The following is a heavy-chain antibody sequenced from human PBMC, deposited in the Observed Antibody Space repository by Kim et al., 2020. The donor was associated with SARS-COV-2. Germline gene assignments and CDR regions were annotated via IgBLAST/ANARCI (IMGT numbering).Heavy chain of an antibody. Sequence: SETLSLTCTVSGGSISSYYWSWIRQPPGKGLEWIGYIYYSGSTNYNPSLKSRVTISVDTSKNQFSLKLSSVTAADTAVYYCARHGTLLWFGECYFDYWGQGTLVTVSS. J-gene: IGHJ4*02. CDR3: ARHGTLLWFGECYFDY. V-gene: IGHV4-59*08. D-gene: IGHD3-10*01. CDR1: GGSISSYY. CDR2: IYYSGST.